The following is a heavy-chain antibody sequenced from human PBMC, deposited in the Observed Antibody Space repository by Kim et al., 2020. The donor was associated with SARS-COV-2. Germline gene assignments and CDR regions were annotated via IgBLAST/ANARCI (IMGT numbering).Heavy chain of an antibody. V-gene: IGHV3-21*01. Sequence: SVKGRFTIPRDNAKNSLYLQMNSLRAEDTAVYYCARDWGELGDYYYGMDVWGQGTTVTVSS. D-gene: IGHD3-16*01. J-gene: IGHJ6*02. CDR3: ARDWGELGDYYYGMDV.